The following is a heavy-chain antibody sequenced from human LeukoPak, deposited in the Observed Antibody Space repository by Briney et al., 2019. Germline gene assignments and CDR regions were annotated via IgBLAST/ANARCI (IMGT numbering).Heavy chain of an antibody. CDR1: GYTFTGYY. Sequence: AASVKVSCKASGYTFTGYYMHWVRQAPGQGLEWMGWIAPNNGGTNYAQKFQGRVTMTRDTSISTAYMELSGLRSDDTAVYYCAREYSSSSGRLYDYWGQGTLVTVSS. CDR3: AREYSSSSGRLYDY. CDR2: IAPNNGGT. V-gene: IGHV1-2*02. D-gene: IGHD6-6*01. J-gene: IGHJ4*02.